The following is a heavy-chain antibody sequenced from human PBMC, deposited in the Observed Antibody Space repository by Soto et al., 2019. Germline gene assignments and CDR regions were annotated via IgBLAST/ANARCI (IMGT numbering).Heavy chain of an antibody. Sequence: GGLLRVSWAAAGGTCVSYAMSWVRQAPGKGLEWVSAISGSGGSTYYADSVKGRFTISRDNSKNTLYLQMNSLRAEDTAVYYCAKDRDIVVVPAAHLDAFDIWGQGTMVTVSS. CDR3: AKDRDIVVVPAAHLDAFDI. J-gene: IGHJ3*02. CDR1: GGTCVSYA. V-gene: IGHV3-23*01. D-gene: IGHD2-2*01. CDR2: ISGSGGST.